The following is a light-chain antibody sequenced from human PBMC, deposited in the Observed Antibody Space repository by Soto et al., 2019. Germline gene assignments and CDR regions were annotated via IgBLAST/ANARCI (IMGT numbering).Light chain of an antibody. CDR3: QQGYNTRWT. J-gene: IGKJ1*01. V-gene: IGKV1-39*01. CDR1: QNIDNF. Sequence: DIQMTQTPSSLSASVGDRVTITCRAGQNIDNFLSWYQQKPGKAPKLLIYAASSLLSGVPSRFSGSGSGTDFTLTITSLQPEDFATYYCQQGYNTRWTFGQGTKVDIK. CDR2: AAS.